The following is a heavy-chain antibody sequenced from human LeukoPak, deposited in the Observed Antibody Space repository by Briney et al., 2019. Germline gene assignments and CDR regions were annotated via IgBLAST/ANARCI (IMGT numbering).Heavy chain of an antibody. Sequence: GASVKVSCKASGYSFTSYGISWVRQAPGQGLEWMGIINPSGGSTSYAQKFQGRVTMTRDTSTSTVYMELSSLRSEDTAVYYCARGAANSGWYYYWGQGTLVTVSS. J-gene: IGHJ4*02. CDR2: INPSGGST. V-gene: IGHV1-46*01. D-gene: IGHD6-19*01. CDR1: GYSFTSYG. CDR3: ARGAANSGWYYY.